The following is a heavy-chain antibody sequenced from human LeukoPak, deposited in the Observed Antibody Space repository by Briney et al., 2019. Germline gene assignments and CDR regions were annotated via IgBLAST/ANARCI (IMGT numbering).Heavy chain of an antibody. J-gene: IGHJ5*02. CDR2: IYYSGST. V-gene: IGHV4-59*01. Sequence: PSETLSLTCTVSGGSISSYYWSWIRQPPGKGLEWIGYIYYSGSTNYNPALKSRVTISLDTSKNQFSLKLRSVTAADTAEYYCARASVDFYGSGSIQPWGQGTLVTVSS. CDR1: GGSISSYY. D-gene: IGHD3-10*01. CDR3: ARASVDFYGSGSIQP.